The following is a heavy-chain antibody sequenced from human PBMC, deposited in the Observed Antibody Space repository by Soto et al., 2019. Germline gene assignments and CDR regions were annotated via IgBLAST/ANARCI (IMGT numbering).Heavy chain of an antibody. CDR2: IYSSGST. Sequence: SETLSLTCTVSGGSISSGGYYWSLIHQHPGKGLEWIGYIYSSGSTYYNPSLKSRVTISVDTSKNQSSLKLSSVTAADTAVYYCARENFLKRGRAFDIWGQGTMVTVSS. CDR1: GGSISSGGYY. D-gene: IGHD3-10*01. V-gene: IGHV4-31*03. CDR3: ARENFLKRGRAFDI. J-gene: IGHJ3*02.